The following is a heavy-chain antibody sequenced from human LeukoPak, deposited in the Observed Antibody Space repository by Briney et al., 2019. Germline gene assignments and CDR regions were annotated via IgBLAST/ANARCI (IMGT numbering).Heavy chain of an antibody. J-gene: IGHJ3*02. V-gene: IGHV4-39*01. Sequence: PSETLSLTCTVSGGSNSSSSYYWGWIRQPPGKGLEWIGSIYYSGSTYYNPSLKSRVTISVDTSKNQFSLKLSSVTAADTAVYYCARHGGDFDTWGQGTMFTVSS. CDR2: IYYSGST. CDR3: ARHGGDFDT. CDR1: GGSNSSSSYY. D-gene: IGHD2-21*02.